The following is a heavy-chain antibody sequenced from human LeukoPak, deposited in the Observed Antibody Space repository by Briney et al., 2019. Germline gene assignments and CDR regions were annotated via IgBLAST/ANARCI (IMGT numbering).Heavy chain of an antibody. CDR3: ARHPGYYGSGEINWFDP. Sequence: SETLSLTCAVYGGSFSGYYWSWIRQPPGKGLEWFGEINHSGSTNYNPSLKSRVTTSVDTSKNQFSLKLSSVTAADTAVYYCARHPGYYGSGEINWFDPWGQGTLVTVSS. V-gene: IGHV4-34*01. J-gene: IGHJ5*02. CDR1: GGSFSGYY. D-gene: IGHD3-10*01. CDR2: INHSGST.